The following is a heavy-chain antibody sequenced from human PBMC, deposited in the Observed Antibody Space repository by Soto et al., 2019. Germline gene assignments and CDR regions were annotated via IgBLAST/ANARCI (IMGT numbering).Heavy chain of an antibody. CDR2: ISYDGSNK. CDR1: GFTFSSYG. CDR3: AIDTVAVAPPFDY. D-gene: IGHD6-19*01. Sequence: QVQLVESGGGVVQPGRSLRLSCAASGFTFSSYGMHWVRQAPGKGLEWVAVISYDGSNKYYADSVKGRFTISRDNSKNTLYLQMNSLRAEDRDVYYCAIDTVAVAPPFDYWGQGTLVTVSS. V-gene: IGHV3-30*03. J-gene: IGHJ4*02.